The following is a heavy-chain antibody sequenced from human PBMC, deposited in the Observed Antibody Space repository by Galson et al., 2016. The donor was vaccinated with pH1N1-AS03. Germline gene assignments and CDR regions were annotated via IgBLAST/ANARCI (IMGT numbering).Heavy chain of an antibody. CDR1: GYTFTDYP. CDR3: TRFANVSPYYFDQ. Sequence: SVKVSCKASGYTFTDYPMNWVRQAPGQGLEWMGWIHTTTGNPTYAQDFTGRFVFSFETSVSTAYLQITGLKAEDTAVYYRTRFANVSPYYFDQWGQGTLLTVSS. V-gene: IGHV7-4-1*02. CDR2: IHTTTGNP. D-gene: IGHD3-16*01. J-gene: IGHJ4*02.